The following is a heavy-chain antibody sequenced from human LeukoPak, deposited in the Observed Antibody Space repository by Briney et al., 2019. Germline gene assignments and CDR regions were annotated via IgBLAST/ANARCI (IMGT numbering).Heavy chain of an antibody. J-gene: IGHJ4*02. D-gene: IGHD4-11*01. V-gene: IGHV3-23*01. Sequence: GGSLRLSCVASGLTVSNHWMSWVRQAPGKGLEWVSTFKTNSGQVYYAESVRGRFTISRDNSKNTVYLQMSSLRAEDTALYYCARSVPDYTRFDYWGQGALVTVSS. CDR2: FKTNSGQV. CDR1: GLTVSNHW. CDR3: ARSVPDYTRFDY.